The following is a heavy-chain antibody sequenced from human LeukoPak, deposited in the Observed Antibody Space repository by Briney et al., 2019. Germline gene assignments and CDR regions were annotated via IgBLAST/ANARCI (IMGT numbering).Heavy chain of an antibody. J-gene: IGHJ3*02. Sequence: GGSLRLSCAASGFTFSSYGMHWVRQAPGKGLEGVAVIWYDGSNKYYADSVNGRFTISRDNSKNTLYLQMNSLRAEDTAVYYCAKDASMTTILLGAFDIWGQGTMVTVSS. CDR3: AKDASMTTILLGAFDI. D-gene: IGHD4-17*01. CDR2: IWYDGSNK. CDR1: GFTFSSYG. V-gene: IGHV3-33*06.